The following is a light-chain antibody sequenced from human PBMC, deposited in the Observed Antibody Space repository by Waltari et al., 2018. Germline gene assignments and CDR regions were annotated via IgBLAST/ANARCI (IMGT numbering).Light chain of an antibody. CDR1: SSNLGAGYV. V-gene: IGLV1-40*01. CDR3: QSYDISLSVV. Sequence: QSVLTQPPSVSGAPGQRVTISCPGSSSNLGAGYVVHWYQQLPGTAPKLLIYGNNNRPSGVPDRFSGSKSGTSASLAITGLQAEDEADYYCQSYDISLSVVFGGGTKLTVL. CDR2: GNN. J-gene: IGLJ3*02.